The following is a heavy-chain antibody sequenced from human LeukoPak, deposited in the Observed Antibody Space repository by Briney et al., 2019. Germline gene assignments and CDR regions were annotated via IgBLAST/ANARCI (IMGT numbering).Heavy chain of an antibody. V-gene: IGHV1-3*01. D-gene: IGHD6-13*01. CDR1: GYTFSSYD. CDR3: ARAQLGSNRPGHY. J-gene: IGHJ4*02. CDR2: INAGTGDT. Sequence: ASVKVSCKAFGYTFSSYDIHWVRQAPGQSLEWMGRINAGTGDTEYSQKFQGKVTITRDTSASTDYMEARSLRSEDTAVYYCARAQLGSNRPGHYWGQGTLVTVSS.